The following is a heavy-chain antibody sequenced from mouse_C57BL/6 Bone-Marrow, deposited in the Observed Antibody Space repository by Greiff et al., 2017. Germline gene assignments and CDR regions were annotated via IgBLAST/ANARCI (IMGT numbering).Heavy chain of an antibody. CDR2: ISDGGSYT. CDR1: GFTISSYA. Sequence: EVHLLESGGGLVKPGGSLKLSCAASGFTISSYAMPWVRQTPEKRLEWVATISDGGSYTYYPDNVKGRFTISRDNAKNNLYLQMSHLTSEDTAVCYCARDSNGYWGQGTTLTVSS. J-gene: IGHJ2*01. CDR3: ARDSNGY. D-gene: IGHD2-5*01. V-gene: IGHV5-4*01.